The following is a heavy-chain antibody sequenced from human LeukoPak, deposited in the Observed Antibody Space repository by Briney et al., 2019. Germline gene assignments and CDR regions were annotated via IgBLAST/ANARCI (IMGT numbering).Heavy chain of an antibody. Sequence: PGGSLRLSCAASGFTFSAYRMSWVRQAPGKGLEWVANIKQDGSEKYYVDSVKGRFTISRDNAKNSLYLQMNSLRAEDTAVYYCARGYGDGYLYWGQGTLVTVSS. V-gene: IGHV3-7*01. J-gene: IGHJ4*02. CDR2: IKQDGSEK. D-gene: IGHD5-24*01. CDR1: GFTFSAYR. CDR3: ARGYGDGYLY.